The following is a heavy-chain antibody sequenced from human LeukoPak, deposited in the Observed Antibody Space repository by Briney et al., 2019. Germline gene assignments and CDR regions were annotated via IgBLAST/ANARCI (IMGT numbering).Heavy chain of an antibody. Sequence: ASVKVSCKASGYTFTSYYMHWVRQAPGQGLEWMGIINPSGGSTSYAQKFQGRVTMTRDTSISTAYMELSSLRSDDTAMYYCASGLSSLFSFGAALDYYMDVWGKGTPVTVSS. CDR1: GYTFTSYY. CDR2: INPSGGST. J-gene: IGHJ6*03. D-gene: IGHD5-18*01. V-gene: IGHV1-46*01. CDR3: ASGLSSLFSFGAALDYYMDV.